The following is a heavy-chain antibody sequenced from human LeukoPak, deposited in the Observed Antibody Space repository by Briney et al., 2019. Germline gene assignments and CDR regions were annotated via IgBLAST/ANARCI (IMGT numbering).Heavy chain of an antibody. Sequence: PGGSLRLSCADSGFAFSSYALAWVRQAPGKGLEWVSAVTGPGVATHYADSVRGRFTISRDNSKKTMYLQMNSLRAEDTAIYYCASDPNGDYVGALGFWGRGTLVTVSS. CDR2: VTGPGVAT. D-gene: IGHD4-17*01. CDR3: ASDPNGDYVGALGF. J-gene: IGHJ4*01. CDR1: GFAFSSYA. V-gene: IGHV3-23*01.